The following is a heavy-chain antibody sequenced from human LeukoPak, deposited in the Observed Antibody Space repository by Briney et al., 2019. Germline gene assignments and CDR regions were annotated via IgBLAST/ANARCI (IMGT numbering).Heavy chain of an antibody. V-gene: IGHV1-69*13. CDR3: ARVPSLYSGYDFVY. D-gene: IGHD5-12*01. J-gene: IGHJ4*02. CDR1: GGTFSSYA. Sequence: SVKASCKASGGTFSSYAISWVRQAPGQGLEWMGGIIPIFGTANYAQKFQGRVTITADESTSTAYMELSSLRSEDTAVYYCARVPSLYSGYDFVYWGQGTLVTVSS. CDR2: IIPIFGTA.